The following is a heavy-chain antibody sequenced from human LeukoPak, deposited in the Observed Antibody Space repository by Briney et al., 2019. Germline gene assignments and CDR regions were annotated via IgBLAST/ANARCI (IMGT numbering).Heavy chain of an antibody. Sequence: SETLSLTCTVAGGSISSYYWRWIRQPPGKGLVWLGCIYYSGSTNYNPSLKSRVTISVDTSKNQFSLKLSSVTAADTAVYYCARGPTAMVSYYFDYWGQGTLVTVSS. CDR3: ARGPTAMVSYYFDY. D-gene: IGHD5-18*01. CDR2: IYYSGST. J-gene: IGHJ4*02. CDR1: GGSISSYY. V-gene: IGHV4-59*01.